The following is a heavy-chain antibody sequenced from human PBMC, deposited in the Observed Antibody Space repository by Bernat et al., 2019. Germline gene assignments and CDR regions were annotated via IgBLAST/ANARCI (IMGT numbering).Heavy chain of an antibody. V-gene: IGHV3-30-3*01. CDR3: AREGDNDAFDI. J-gene: IGHJ3*02. CDR2: ISYDGSNK. Sequence: QVQLVESGGGLVKPGGSLRLSCAASGFTFSSYAMHWVRQAPGKGLEWVAVISYDGSNKYYADSVKGRFTISRDNSKNTLYLQMNSLRAEDTAVYYCAREGDNDAFDIWGQGTMVTVSS. CDR1: GFTFSSYA. D-gene: IGHD2-15*01.